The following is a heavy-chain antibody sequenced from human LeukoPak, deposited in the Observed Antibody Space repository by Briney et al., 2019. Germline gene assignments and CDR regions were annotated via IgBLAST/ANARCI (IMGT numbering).Heavy chain of an antibody. CDR3: ARVGTISRSRCFDY. D-gene: IGHD1-14*01. CDR1: VGTFSSYA. J-gene: IGHJ4*02. Sequence: SVKVSCKASVGTFSSYAISWVRQAPGQGLEWMGGIIPIFGTANYAQKLQGRVTMTTDTSTSTAYMELRSLRSDDTAVYYCARVGTISRSRCFDYWGQGTLVTVSS. CDR2: IIPIFGTA. V-gene: IGHV1-69*05.